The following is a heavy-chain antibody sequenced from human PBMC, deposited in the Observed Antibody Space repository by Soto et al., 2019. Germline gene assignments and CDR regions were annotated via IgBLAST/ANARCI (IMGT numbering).Heavy chain of an antibody. CDR1: GFSFSSCA. CDR3: ARVSIAVAGIAYYFDY. CDR2: ISHDGSNK. D-gene: IGHD6-19*01. J-gene: IGHJ4*02. Sequence: QVQLVESGGGVVQPGRSLRLSCAASGFSFSSCAMHWVRQAPGKGLEWVAVISHDGSNKYYADSVKGRFTIPRDNSINTLYLQMNSLRAEDTAVYYCARVSIAVAGIAYYFDYWGQGTLVTVSS. V-gene: IGHV3-30-3*01.